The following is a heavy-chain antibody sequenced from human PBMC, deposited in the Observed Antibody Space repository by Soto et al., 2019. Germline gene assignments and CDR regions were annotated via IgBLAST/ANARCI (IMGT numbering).Heavy chain of an antibody. CDR1: GYTFTGYY. Sequence: QVQLVQSGAEVKKPGASVKVSCKASGYTFTGYYMHWVRQAPGQGLEWMGWINPNSGGTNYAQKFQGRVTMTRDTSISTAYMELSRLRSDDTAVYYCARDPATYYDTLTAPRGFDYWGQGTLVTVSS. J-gene: IGHJ4*02. D-gene: IGHD3-9*01. V-gene: IGHV1-2*02. CDR3: ARDPATYYDTLTAPRGFDY. CDR2: INPNSGGT.